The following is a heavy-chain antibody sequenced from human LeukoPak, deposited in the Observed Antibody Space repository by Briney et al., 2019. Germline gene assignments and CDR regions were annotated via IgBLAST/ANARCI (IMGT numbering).Heavy chain of an antibody. J-gene: IGHJ4*02. CDR3: ARSNNYGFDY. V-gene: IGHV1-46*01. CDR1: GYTFTIYY. CDR2: INPSGGST. D-gene: IGHD4-11*01. Sequence: VASVTVSFTASGYTFTIYYMHWVRQAPGQGLEWMGIINPSGGSTSYAQKFQGRVTMTRDTSTSTVYMELSSLRSEDTAVYYCARSNNYGFDYWGQGTLVTVSS.